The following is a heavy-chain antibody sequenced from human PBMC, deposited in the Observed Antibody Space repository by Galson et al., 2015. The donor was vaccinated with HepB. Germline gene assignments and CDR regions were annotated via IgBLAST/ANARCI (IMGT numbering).Heavy chain of an antibody. J-gene: IGHJ4*02. V-gene: IGHV3-30*03. CDR3: ARGQLWIRYYFDY. D-gene: IGHD5-18*01. Sequence: SLRLSCAASGFTFSSYGMHWVRQAPGKGLEWVAVISYDGSNKYYADSVKGRFTISRDNSKNTLYLQMNSLRAEDTAVYYCARGQLWIRYYFDYWGQGTLVTVSS. CDR2: ISYDGSNK. CDR1: GFTFSSYG.